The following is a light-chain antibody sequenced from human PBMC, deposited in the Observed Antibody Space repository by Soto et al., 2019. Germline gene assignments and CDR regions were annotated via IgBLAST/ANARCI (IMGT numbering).Light chain of an antibody. J-gene: IGKJ1*01. CDR2: GAS. V-gene: IGKV3-11*01. CDR3: QQHSHWPPWT. CDR1: QNVRTF. Sequence: EVVLTQSPATLSLSPGERATLSCRASQNVRTFLDWYQQKPGQAPRLLIYGASNRATGIPARFSGSGSGTDFTLTISSLEPEDFVVYYCQQHSHWPPWTFGQGTRGEI.